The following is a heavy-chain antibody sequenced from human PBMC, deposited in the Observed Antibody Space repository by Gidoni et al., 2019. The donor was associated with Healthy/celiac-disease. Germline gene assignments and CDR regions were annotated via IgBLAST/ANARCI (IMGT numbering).Heavy chain of an antibody. CDR2: MNPNSGNT. V-gene: IGHV1-8*01. D-gene: IGHD3-3*01. J-gene: IGHJ6*02. CDR3: ATPSTIYYYYYYGMDV. Sequence: QVQLVQSGAEVKKPGASVKVSCKASGYTFTSYDINWVRQATGQGLEWMGWMNPNSGNTGYAQKFQGRVTMTRNTSISTAYMELSSLRSEDTAVYYCATPSTIYYYYYYGMDVWGQGTTVTVSS. CDR1: GYTFTSYD.